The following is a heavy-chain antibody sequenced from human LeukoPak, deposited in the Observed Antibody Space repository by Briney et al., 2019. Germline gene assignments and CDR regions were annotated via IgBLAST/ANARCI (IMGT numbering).Heavy chain of an antibody. J-gene: IGHJ4*02. D-gene: IGHD3-22*01. V-gene: IGHV1-18*01. CDR1: GYTFTSYG. CDR3: ARTTYYYDSSGYYSDY. Sequence: ASVKVSCKASGYTFTSYGISWVRQAPGQGLEWMGWISAYNGNTNYALKLQSRVTMTTDTSTSTAYMELRSLRSDDTAVYYCARTTYYYDSSGYYSDYWGQGTLVTVSS. CDR2: ISAYNGNT.